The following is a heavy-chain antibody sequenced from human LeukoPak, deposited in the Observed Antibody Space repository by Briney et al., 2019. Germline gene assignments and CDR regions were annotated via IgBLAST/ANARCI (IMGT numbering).Heavy chain of an antibody. J-gene: IGHJ4*02. CDR1: GFTFSSYS. Sequence: PGGSLRLSCAASGFTFSSYSMNWVRQAPGKGLEWVSSISSSSSYIYYADSVKGRFTISRDNAKNSLYLQMNSLRAEDTAVYYCASAGEYCSSTSCHIEDYWGQGTLVTVSS. CDR3: ASAGEYCSSTSCHIEDY. D-gene: IGHD2-2*01. V-gene: IGHV3-21*01. CDR2: ISSSSSYI.